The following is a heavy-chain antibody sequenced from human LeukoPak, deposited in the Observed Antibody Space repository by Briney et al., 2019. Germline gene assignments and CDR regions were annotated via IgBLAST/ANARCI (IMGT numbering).Heavy chain of an antibody. CDR3: ARDTATTSFDY. CDR1: GFTFSSYA. J-gene: IGHJ4*02. CDR2: ISYDGSNK. D-gene: IGHD5-18*01. Sequence: GGSLRLSCAASGFTFSSYAMHWVRQAPGKGLEWVAAISYDGSNKYYADSVKGRFTISRDNSKNTLYLQMNSLRAEDTAVYYCARDTATTSFDYWGQGTLVTVSS. V-gene: IGHV3-30*04.